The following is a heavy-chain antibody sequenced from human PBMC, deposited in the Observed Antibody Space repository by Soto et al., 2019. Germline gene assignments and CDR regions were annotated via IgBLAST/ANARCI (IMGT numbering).Heavy chain of an antibody. CDR3: ARGTSFDFDDNAYYAH. Sequence: PGGSLRLSCAASGFTFSNYWMSSVRQAPGKGLEWVASIKQDGSEKYYVDSVKGRFTISRDNTKNSLYMQMNRLRAEDTAMYYCARGTSFDFDDNAYYAHWGQGTLVTVSS. CDR1: GFTFSNYW. J-gene: IGHJ4*02. V-gene: IGHV3-7*01. CDR2: IKQDGSEK. D-gene: IGHD3-22*01.